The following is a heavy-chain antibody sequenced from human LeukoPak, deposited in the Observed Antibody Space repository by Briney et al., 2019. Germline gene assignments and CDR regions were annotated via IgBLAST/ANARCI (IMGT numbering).Heavy chain of an antibody. V-gene: IGHV4-59*01. Sequence: GEGREWIGYRGSTGYNPSLKSGVTISVDTSKNQFSLKLSSVTAADTAVYYCARGGSSSEFDPWGQGTLVTVSS. J-gene: IGHJ5*02. D-gene: IGHD6-13*01. CDR3: ARGGSSSEFDP. CDR2: RGST.